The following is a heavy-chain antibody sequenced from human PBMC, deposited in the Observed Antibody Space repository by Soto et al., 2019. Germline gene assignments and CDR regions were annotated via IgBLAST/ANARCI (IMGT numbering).Heavy chain of an antibody. Sequence: QVQLQESGPGLVKPSETLSLTCTVSGGSISSYYWSWIRQPPGKGLEWIGYIYYSGSTNYNPSLKSRVTISEDTSKNQFSLKLSSVTAADTAVYYCARAPAPLYSSSWYDFDYWGQGTLVTVSS. V-gene: IGHV4-59*01. CDR1: GGSISSYY. CDR2: IYYSGST. J-gene: IGHJ4*02. CDR3: ARAPAPLYSSSWYDFDY. D-gene: IGHD6-13*01.